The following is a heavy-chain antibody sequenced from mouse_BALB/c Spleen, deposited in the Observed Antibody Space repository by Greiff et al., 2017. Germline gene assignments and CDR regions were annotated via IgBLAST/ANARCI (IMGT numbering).Heavy chain of an antibody. CDR2: ISSGSSTI. CDR1: GFTFSSFG. Sequence: EVKLVESGGGLVQPGGSRKLSCAASGFTFSSFGMHWVRQAPEKGLEWVAYISSGSSTIYYADTVKGRFTISRDNPKNTLFLQMTSLRSEDTAMYYCARFGGSWYFDVWGAGTTVTVSS. V-gene: IGHV5-17*02. CDR3: ARFGGSWYFDV. J-gene: IGHJ1*01.